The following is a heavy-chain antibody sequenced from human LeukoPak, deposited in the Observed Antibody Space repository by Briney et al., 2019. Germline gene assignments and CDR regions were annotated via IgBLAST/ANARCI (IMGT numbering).Heavy chain of an antibody. V-gene: IGHV1-8*01. CDR3: AIVGATPNPYYFDY. CDR2: MNPNSGNT. CDR1: GYTFTSYD. D-gene: IGHD1-26*01. J-gene: IGHJ4*02. Sequence: GASVKVSCKASGYTFTSYDINWVRQATGQGLEWMGWMNPNSGNTGYAQKLQGRVTMTTDTCTSTAYMELRSLRSDDTAVYYCAIVGATPNPYYFDYWGQGTLVTVSS.